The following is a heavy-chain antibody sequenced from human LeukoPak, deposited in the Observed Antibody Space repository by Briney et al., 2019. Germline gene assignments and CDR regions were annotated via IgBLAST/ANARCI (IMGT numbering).Heavy chain of an antibody. Sequence: GGSLRLSCAASGFTFSSYWMSWVRQAPGKGLEWVANIKQDGREQYYVDSMKGRFTISRDNAKNSLYLQMNSLRAEDTAVYYCARDLYYGSGTPPYSFDYWGQGTLVTVSS. D-gene: IGHD3-10*01. V-gene: IGHV3-7*01. CDR2: IKQDGREQ. J-gene: IGHJ4*02. CDR1: GFTFSSYW. CDR3: ARDLYYGSGTPPYSFDY.